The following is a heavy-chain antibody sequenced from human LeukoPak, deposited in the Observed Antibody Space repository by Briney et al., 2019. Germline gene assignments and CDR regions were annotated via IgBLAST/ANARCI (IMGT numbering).Heavy chain of an antibody. Sequence: PGGSLRLSCAASGFTFSDYYMSWIRQAPGKGLEWVSYISSSGSTIYYADSVKGRFTISRDNAKNSLYLQMNSLRAEDTAVYYCARDYYDSSCYYFGYWGQGTLVTVSS. CDR3: ARDYYDSSCYYFGY. D-gene: IGHD3-22*01. CDR1: GFTFSDYY. CDR2: ISSSGSTI. J-gene: IGHJ4*02. V-gene: IGHV3-11*04.